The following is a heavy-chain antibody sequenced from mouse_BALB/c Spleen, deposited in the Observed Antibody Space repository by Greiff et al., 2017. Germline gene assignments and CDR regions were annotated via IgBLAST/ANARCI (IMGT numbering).Heavy chain of an antibody. CDR2: ILPGSGST. CDR1: GYTFSSYW. V-gene: IGHV1-9*01. CDR3: ARPERYFDY. Sequence: VQLQQSGAELMKPGASVKISCKATGYTFSSYWIEWVKQRPGHGLEWIGEILPGSGSTNYNEKFKGKATVTADTSSNTAYMQLSSLTSEDSAVYYWARPERYFDYWGQGTTLTVSS. J-gene: IGHJ2*01.